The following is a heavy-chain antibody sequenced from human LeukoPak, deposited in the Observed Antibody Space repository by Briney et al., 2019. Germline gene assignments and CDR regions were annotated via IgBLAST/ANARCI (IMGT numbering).Heavy chain of an antibody. CDR2: IYYSGST. CDR3: ARHTTGTTNDL. J-gene: IGHJ2*01. Sequence: PSETGTLTCTVSGGSISSYYWSWIRQPPEKGLEWIGYIYYSGSTNYNPSLKSRVTISVDTSKNQFSLKLSSVTAADTAVYYCARHTTGTTNDLLGGGTMVTVSS. V-gene: IGHV4-59*08. CDR1: GGSISSYY. D-gene: IGHD1-1*01.